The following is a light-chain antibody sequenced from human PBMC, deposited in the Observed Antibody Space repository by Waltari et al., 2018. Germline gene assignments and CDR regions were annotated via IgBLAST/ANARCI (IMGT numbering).Light chain of an antibody. CDR2: DVS. CDR1: SSDVGGYNY. J-gene: IGLJ2*01. V-gene: IGLV2-14*03. CDR3: SSYTSSSTLV. Sequence: QSALTQPASVSGSPGQSITISCTGTSSDVGGYNYVSWYQHHPGKAPKLMFYDVSNRPSGVSNRCSGSKSGNTASLTISGLQAEDEADYYCSSYTSSSTLVFGGGTKLTVL.